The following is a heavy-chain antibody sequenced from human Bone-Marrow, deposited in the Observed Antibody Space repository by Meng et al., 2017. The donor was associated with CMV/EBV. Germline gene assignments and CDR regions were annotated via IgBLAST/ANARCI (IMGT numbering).Heavy chain of an antibody. D-gene: IGHD1-1*01. CDR1: GYTFTSYD. CDR3: ARVRALERRGQPDY. V-gene: IGHV1-8*01. CDR2: MNPNSGNT. Sequence: ASVKVSCKASGYTFTSYDINWVRQATGQGLEWMGWMNPNSGNTGYAQKFQGRVTMTRNTSISTAYMELSSLRSEDTAVYYCARVRALERRGQPDYWGQRALVTVSS. J-gene: IGHJ4*02.